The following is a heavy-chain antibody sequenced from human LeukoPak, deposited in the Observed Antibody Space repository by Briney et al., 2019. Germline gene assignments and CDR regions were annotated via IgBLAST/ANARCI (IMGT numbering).Heavy chain of an antibody. V-gene: IGHV4-59*08. CDR1: GGSISSYY. CDR2: IYYSGST. J-gene: IGHJ4*02. CDR3: ASKYSSGWYYFDY. Sequence: SETLSLTCTVSGGSISSYYWSWIRQPPGNGLEWIGYIYYSGSTNYNPSLKSRVTISVDTSKNQFSLKPSSVTAADTAVYYCASKYSSGWYYFDYWGQGTLVTVSS. D-gene: IGHD6-19*01.